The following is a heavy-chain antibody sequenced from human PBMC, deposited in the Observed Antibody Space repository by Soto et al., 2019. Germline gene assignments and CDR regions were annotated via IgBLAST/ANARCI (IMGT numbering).Heavy chain of an antibody. V-gene: IGHV1-69*13. J-gene: IGHJ5*02. D-gene: IGHD6-13*01. CDR2: IIPMFGTT. CDR1: GGTFSRHA. Sequence: GASVKVSCKTSGGTFSRHAINWVRQAPGQGLEWMGGIIPMFGTTNYAQKFKGRVTISADESTSTAYMELSSLRSEDAAVYYCARAAIHGSSWYVWCDPWGQGTLV. CDR3: ARAAIHGSSWYVWCDP.